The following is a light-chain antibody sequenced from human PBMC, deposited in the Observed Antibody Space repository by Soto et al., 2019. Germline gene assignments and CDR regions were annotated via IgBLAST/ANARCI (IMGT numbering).Light chain of an antibody. CDR1: QTVRNNY. V-gene: IGKV3-11*01. J-gene: IGKJ1*01. CDR3: QQRSNWPKT. Sequence: EFVLTQSPGTPSLSPGERATLSCRAIQTVRNNYLAWYQQKPGQAPRLLIYDASNRATGIPARFSGSGSGTDFTLTISSLEPEDFAVYYCQQRSNWPKTFGQGTKV. CDR2: DAS.